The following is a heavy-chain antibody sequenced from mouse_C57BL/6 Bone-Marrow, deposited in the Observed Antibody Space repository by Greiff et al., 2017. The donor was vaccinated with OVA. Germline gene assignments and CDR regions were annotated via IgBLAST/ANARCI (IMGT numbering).Heavy chain of an antibody. Sequence: VQLQQPGAELVRPGASVKLSCTASGFNIKDYYMHWVKQRPEQGLEWIGRIDPEDGDTEYAPKFQGKATMTADTSSNTAYLQLSSLTSEDTAVYYCTTRVITTVVATDYWGQGTTLTVSS. CDR3: TTRVITTVVATDY. J-gene: IGHJ2*01. V-gene: IGHV14-1*01. CDR2: IDPEDGDT. D-gene: IGHD1-1*01. CDR1: GFNIKDYY.